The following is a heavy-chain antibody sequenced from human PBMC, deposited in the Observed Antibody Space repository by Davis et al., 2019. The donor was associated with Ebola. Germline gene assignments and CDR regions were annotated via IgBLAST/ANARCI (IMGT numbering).Heavy chain of an antibody. CDR2: MNPNSGNT. V-gene: IGHV1-8*01. CDR3: ARGGGDYVKDYYYYGMDV. D-gene: IGHD4-17*01. Sequence: ASVKVSCKASGYTFTSYDINWVRQATGQGLEWMGWMNPNSGNTGYAQKFQGRVTMTRNTSISTAYMELSSLRSEDTAVYYCARGGGDYVKDYYYYGMDVWGKGTTVTVSS. CDR1: GYTFTSYD. J-gene: IGHJ6*04.